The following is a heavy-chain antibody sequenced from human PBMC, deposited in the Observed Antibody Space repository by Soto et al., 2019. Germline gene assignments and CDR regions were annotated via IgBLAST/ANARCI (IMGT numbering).Heavy chain of an antibody. D-gene: IGHD2-2*01. V-gene: IGHV4-31*03. J-gene: IGHJ6*02. Sequence: SETLSLTCTVSGGSISSGGYYWSWIRQHPGKGLEWIGYIYYSGSTYYNPSLKSRVTISVDTSKNQFSLKLSSVTAADTAVYYCTSCYDYYYYGMDVWGQGTTVTVSS. CDR3: TSCYDYYYYGMDV. CDR1: GGSISSGGYY. CDR2: IYYSGST.